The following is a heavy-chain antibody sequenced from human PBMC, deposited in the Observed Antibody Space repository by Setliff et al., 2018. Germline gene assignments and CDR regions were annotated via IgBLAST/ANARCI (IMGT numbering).Heavy chain of an antibody. CDR2: IYTNGAT. CDR1: GASLSSGSYY. D-gene: IGHD2-21*01. J-gene: IGHJ6*02. V-gene: IGHV4-61*09. Sequence: PSETLSLTCTVSGASLSSGSYYWSWIRQSDGKGLEWIGHIYTNGATSYSPSLKSRVSISADTSKNVLSLRLTSVTAADTAVYYCAKEYVVISFVRNSHQHYGMDVWGPGTTVTVSS. CDR3: AKEYVVISFVRNSHQHYGMDV.